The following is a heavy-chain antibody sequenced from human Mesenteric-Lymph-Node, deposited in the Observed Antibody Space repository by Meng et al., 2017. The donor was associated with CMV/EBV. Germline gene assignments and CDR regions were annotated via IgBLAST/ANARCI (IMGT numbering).Heavy chain of an antibody. J-gene: IGHJ4*02. Sequence: GGSLRLSCGASGFTFRTYGMHWVRQAPGKGPEWVAVISHDGSYKYYADSVKGRFTISRDNSKNTQYLHMNSLRADDTAVYYCARGAFVVVMAEGFDYWGQGTLVTVSS. CDR3: ARGAFVVVMAEGFDY. CDR1: GFTFRTYG. D-gene: IGHD2-21*01. CDR2: ISHDGSYK. V-gene: IGHV3-30*19.